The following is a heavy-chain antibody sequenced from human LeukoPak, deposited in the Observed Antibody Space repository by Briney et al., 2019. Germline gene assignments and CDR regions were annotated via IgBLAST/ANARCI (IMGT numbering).Heavy chain of an antibody. V-gene: IGHV4-4*02. CDR2: IYHSGST. J-gene: IGHJ4*02. Sequence: SKTLSLTCAVSGGSISSNNWWSWVRQPPGEGLEWIGEIYHSGSTNYNPSLKSRVTISVDKSKNQFSLKLSSVTAADTAVYYCASFLRGYTYGYGYWGQGTLVTVSS. CDR3: ASFLRGYTYGYGY. D-gene: IGHD5-18*01. CDR1: GGSISSNNW.